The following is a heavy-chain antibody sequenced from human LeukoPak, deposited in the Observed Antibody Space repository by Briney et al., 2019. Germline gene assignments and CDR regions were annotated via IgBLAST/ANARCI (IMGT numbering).Heavy chain of an antibody. V-gene: IGHV4-59*01. CDR3: ARFDGAVGYSGCDS. CDR1: GGSISSYY. Sequence: SETLSLTCTVSGGSISSYYWSWIRQPPGKGLEWIGYIYYSGSTNYNPSLKSRVTISADTSKNQFSLKLSSVTAADTAVYYCARFDGAVGYSGCDSWGQGTLVTVSS. J-gene: IGHJ5*02. CDR2: IYYSGST. D-gene: IGHD5-12*01.